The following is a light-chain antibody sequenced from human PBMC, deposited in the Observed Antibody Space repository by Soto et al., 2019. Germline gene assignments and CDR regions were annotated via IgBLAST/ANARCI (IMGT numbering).Light chain of an antibody. CDR3: QQYNNWRT. CDR2: GAS. CDR1: QSVSSN. Sequence: IVMTQSPATVSVSPWEIATLSCRASQSVSSNLAWYQQKPGQAPRLLIYGASTRATGIPARFSGSGSGTEFTLTISSLQSEDFAVYYCQQYNNWRTFGQGTKVDIK. V-gene: IGKV3-15*01. J-gene: IGKJ1*01.